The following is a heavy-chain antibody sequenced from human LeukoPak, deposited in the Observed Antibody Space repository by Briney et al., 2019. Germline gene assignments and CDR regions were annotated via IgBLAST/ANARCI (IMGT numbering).Heavy chain of an antibody. CDR1: GGTFSSYA. V-gene: IGHV1-69*05. J-gene: IGHJ4*02. CDR2: IIPIFGTA. D-gene: IGHD6-6*01. Sequence: GASVRVSCTASGGTFSSYAISWVRQAPGQGLEWMGGIIPIFGTANYAQKFQGRVTITTDESTSTAYMELSSLRSEDTAVYYCARDRIAARVGGFDYWGQGTLVTVSS. CDR3: ARDRIAARVGGFDY.